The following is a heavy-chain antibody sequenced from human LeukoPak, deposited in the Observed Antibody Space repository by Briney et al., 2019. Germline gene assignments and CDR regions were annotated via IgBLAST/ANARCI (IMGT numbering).Heavy chain of an antibody. CDR1: GFSFSSYS. CDR2: ISSSSSYI. V-gene: IGHV3-21*01. Sequence: PGGSLRLSCAASGFSFSSYSWNWVRQAPGKGLEWVSSISSSSSYIYYADSVKGRFTISRDNAKNSLFLQMNSLRAEDTAVYYCARDSDFDSSGYYPYYYYYYKMAVWGQGTTVTVSS. CDR3: ARDSDFDSSGYYPYYYYYYKMAV. J-gene: IGHJ6*02. D-gene: IGHD3-22*01.